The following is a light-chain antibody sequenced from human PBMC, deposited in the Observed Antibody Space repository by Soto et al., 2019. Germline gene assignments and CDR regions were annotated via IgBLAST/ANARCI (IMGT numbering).Light chain of an antibody. Sequence: DLQMTRSPSPLSASVVEMVNTIGRATQTISTSLAWYQQIPGRAPKLLIYKASILDTGVPSRFSGSGSGTEFTLTISSLQPDDFATYYCQQYKTYSTVGQGTKVAIK. V-gene: IGKV1-5*03. J-gene: IGKJ1*01. CDR1: QTISTS. CDR2: KAS. CDR3: QQYKTYST.